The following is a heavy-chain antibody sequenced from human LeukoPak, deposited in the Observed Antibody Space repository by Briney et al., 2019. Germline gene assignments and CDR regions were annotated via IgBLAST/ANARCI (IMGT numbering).Heavy chain of an antibody. CDR2: INGDGSST. CDR1: GFTFSSYW. D-gene: IGHD2-2*01. CDR3: ARELVVREGDYFDN. V-gene: IGHV3-74*01. J-gene: IGHJ4*02. Sequence: ETGGSLRLSCAASGFTFSSYWMHWVRQAPGKGLVWVARINGDGSSTRYADSVEGRFTISRDNAKNTLYLQMNSLRAEDTAVYSCARELVVREGDYFDNWGQGTLVTVSS.